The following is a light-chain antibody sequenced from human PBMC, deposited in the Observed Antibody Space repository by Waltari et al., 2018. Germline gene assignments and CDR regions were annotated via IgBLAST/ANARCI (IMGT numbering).Light chain of an antibody. V-gene: IGKV3-15*01. J-gene: IGKJ4*01. CDR2: GAS. CDR3: QQYNNWLPLT. Sequence: EIVLTQSPVILSVSPGERTTLSRRASQSITSNLAWYQQKPGQSPRLRIYGASIRAAGIPARFSGSGSGTEFTLTISSLQSEDFAVYYCQQYNNWLPLTFGGGTKVEIK. CDR1: QSITSN.